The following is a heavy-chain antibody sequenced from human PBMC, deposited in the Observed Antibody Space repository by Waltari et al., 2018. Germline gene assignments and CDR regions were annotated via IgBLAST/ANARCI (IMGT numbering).Heavy chain of an antibody. V-gene: IGHV4-34*01. CDR2: INHGGST. Sequence: QVQLQQWGAGLLKPSETLSLTCAVYGGSFSGYYWSWIRQPPGKGLEWIGEINHGGSTNSNPSLKSRVTISVDTSKNQSSLKLSSVTAADTTLYYWARDVRGYGDHTRIWGGINPTYYYYMDVWGKGTTVTVSS. D-gene: IGHD4-17*01. J-gene: IGHJ6*03. CDR1: GGSFSGYY. CDR3: ARDVRGYGDHTRIWGGINPTYYYYMDV.